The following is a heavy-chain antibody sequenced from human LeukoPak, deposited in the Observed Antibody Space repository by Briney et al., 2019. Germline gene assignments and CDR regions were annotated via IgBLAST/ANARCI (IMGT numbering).Heavy chain of an antibody. D-gene: IGHD1-26*01. V-gene: IGHV4-59*01. Sequence: SETLSLTCTVSGGSISSYYWSWIRQPPGKGLEWIGYIYYSGSTNYNPSLKSRVTISVDTSKNQCSLKLSSVTAADTAVYYCAREKWTFDYWGQGTLVTVSS. CDR3: AREKWTFDY. CDR1: GGSISSYY. CDR2: IYYSGST. J-gene: IGHJ4*02.